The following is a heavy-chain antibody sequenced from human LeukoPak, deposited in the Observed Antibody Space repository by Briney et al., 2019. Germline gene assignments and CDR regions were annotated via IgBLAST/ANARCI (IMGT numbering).Heavy chain of an antibody. D-gene: IGHD3-16*01. V-gene: IGHV4-59*08. J-gene: IGHJ4*02. CDR3: ARLSRGSYVDY. CDR1: GGSLSSYY. CDR2: IYYGGST. Sequence: PSETLSLTCTVSGGSLSSYYWTWMRQPPRKGLEWIGSIYYGGSTNYNPSLTSRVTISVDTAKNQFSLKLSSVTAADTAVYYCARLSRGSYVDYWGQGTLVTVSS.